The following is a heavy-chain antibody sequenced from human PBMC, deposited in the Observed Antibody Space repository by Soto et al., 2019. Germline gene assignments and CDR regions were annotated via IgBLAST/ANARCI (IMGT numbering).Heavy chain of an antibody. Sequence: ESGGGLVQPGGSLRLSCAASGFTFSSYAMSWVRQAPGKGLEWVSAISGSGGSTYYADSVKGRFTISRDNSKNTLYLQMNSLRAEDTAVYYCARETYYYDSSGYYCDYWGQGTLVTVSS. D-gene: IGHD3-22*01. CDR1: GFTFSSYA. J-gene: IGHJ4*02. CDR3: ARETYYYDSSGYYCDY. CDR2: ISGSGGST. V-gene: IGHV3-23*01.